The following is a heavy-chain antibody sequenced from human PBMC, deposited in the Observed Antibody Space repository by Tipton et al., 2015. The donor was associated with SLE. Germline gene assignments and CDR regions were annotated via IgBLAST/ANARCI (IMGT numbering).Heavy chain of an antibody. CDR2: VYYSGST. Sequence: TLSLTCSVSGGSISTNDHYWAWIRQSPGKGLEWIGSVYYSGSTYYNPSLKSRVTISIDTSTNQFSLTIRSMTAADTAVYYCARGGVDGQWLVVAYWGEGPLVTVSS. V-gene: IGHV4-39*07. D-gene: IGHD6-19*01. J-gene: IGHJ4*02. CDR1: GGSISTNDHY. CDR3: ARGGVDGQWLVVAY.